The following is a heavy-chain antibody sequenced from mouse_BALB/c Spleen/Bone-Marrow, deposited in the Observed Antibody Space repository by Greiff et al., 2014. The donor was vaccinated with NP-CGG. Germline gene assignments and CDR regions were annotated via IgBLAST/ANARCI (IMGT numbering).Heavy chain of an antibody. Sequence: EVNLEESGGGLVKPGGSLKLSCAASGFTFSDYYMYWVRQTPEKRLEWVGTISAGGSYTYYPDSVKGRFTISRDNAKNNLYLQMSSLKSESAAMYYCAGDSSRWLLSNAMDYWGQGTSVTVSS. CDR2: ISAGGSYT. CDR3: AGDSSRWLLSNAMDY. V-gene: IGHV5-4*02. D-gene: IGHD2-3*01. J-gene: IGHJ4*01. CDR1: GFTFSDYY.